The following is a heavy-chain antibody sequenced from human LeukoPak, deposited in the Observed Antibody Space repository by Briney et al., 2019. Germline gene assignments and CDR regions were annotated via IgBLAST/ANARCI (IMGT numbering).Heavy chain of an antibody. CDR1: GYSITSGYY. CDR3: ARYCSSTTCYTRGGDY. V-gene: IGHV4-38-2*02. J-gene: IGHJ4*02. D-gene: IGHD2-2*02. CDR2: IYHTGNT. Sequence: SETLSLTCSVSGYSITSGYYWGWIRQPPGKGLEWIGSIYHTGNTFYDPSFNSRVTISVDTSKNQFSLSLSSVTAADTAVYYCARYCSSTTCYTRGGDYWDQGTLVTVSS.